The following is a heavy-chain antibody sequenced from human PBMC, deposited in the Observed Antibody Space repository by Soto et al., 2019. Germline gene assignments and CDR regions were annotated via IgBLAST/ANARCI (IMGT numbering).Heavy chain of an antibody. CDR1: GFSLSNARMG. J-gene: IGHJ3*02. V-gene: IGHV2-26*01. CDR3: ARIKGNYDILTGYSYDAFDI. D-gene: IGHD3-9*01. Sequence: QVTLKESGPVPVKPTETLTLTCTVSGFSLSNARMGVSWIRQPPGKALEWLAHIFSNDEKSYSTSLKSRLTISKDTSKSQVVLTMTNMDPVDTATYYCARIKGNYDILTGYSYDAFDIWGQGTMVTVSS. CDR2: IFSNDEK.